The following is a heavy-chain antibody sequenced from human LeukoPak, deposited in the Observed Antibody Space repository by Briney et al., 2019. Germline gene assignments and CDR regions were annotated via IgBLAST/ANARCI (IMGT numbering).Heavy chain of an antibody. V-gene: IGHV3-23*01. CDR1: GFTFSSYA. J-gene: IGHJ4*02. D-gene: IGHD6-19*01. CDR3: TKRSGTDSGWFDY. Sequence: GGSLRLSCAASGFTFSSYAMYGVRQAPGKGLEWVSAISASGTNTHYADSVKGRFTISRDDSKNTLYLQMNSLRAEDTAVYFCTKRSGTDSGWFDYWGQGTVVTVPS. CDR2: ISASGTNT.